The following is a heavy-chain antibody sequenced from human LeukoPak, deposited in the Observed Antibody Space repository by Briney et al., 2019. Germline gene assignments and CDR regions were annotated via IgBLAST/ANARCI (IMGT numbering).Heavy chain of an antibody. V-gene: IGHV4-59*08. Sequence: PSETLSLTCTVSDDSITIYYWTWIRQPPGKGLEWIGYIDHTGSTNYNPSLNSRVTISVDTSKNQFSLKLSSVTAADTAVYYCARQSYYYYYMDVWGKGTTVTVSS. J-gene: IGHJ6*03. CDR2: IDHTGST. CDR3: ARQSYYYYYMDV. CDR1: DDSITIYY.